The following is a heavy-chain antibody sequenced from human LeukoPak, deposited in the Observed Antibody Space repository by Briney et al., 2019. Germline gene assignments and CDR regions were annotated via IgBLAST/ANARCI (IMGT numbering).Heavy chain of an antibody. D-gene: IGHD2-15*01. Sequence: GGSLRLSCAASGFTFSSYWMHWVRQAPGKGLVWVSRINSDGSSTISADSVKGRFTISRDNAKNTLYLQMNSLRAEDTAVYYCARNTTRYCTGGTCYSRSVGAFDIWGQGTMVTVSS. CDR3: ARNTTRYCTGGTCYSRSVGAFDI. CDR2: INSDGSST. CDR1: GFTFSSYW. V-gene: IGHV3-74*01. J-gene: IGHJ3*02.